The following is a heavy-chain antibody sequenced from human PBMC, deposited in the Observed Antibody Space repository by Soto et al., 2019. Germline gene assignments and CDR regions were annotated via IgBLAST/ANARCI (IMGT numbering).Heavy chain of an antibody. D-gene: IGHD3-10*01. Sequence: GESLKISCKGSGYSFTSYWIGWVRQMPGKGLEWMGIIYPGDSDTRYSPSFQGQVTISADKSISTAYLQWSSLKASDTAMYYCARLGGALWCGERPYAFESWGQGTMVTVS. J-gene: IGHJ3*02. CDR2: IYPGDSDT. CDR3: ARLGGALWCGERPYAFES. V-gene: IGHV5-51*01. CDR1: GYSFTSYW.